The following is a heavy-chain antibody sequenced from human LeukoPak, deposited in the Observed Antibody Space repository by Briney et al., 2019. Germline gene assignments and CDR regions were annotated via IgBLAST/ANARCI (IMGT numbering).Heavy chain of an antibody. CDR1: GGSISSSSYY. CDR2: IYYSGST. CDR3: ARIWGIAARPLEYFDY. Sequence: SETLSLTCTVSGGSISSSSYYWGWIRQPPGKGLEWIGSIYYSGSTYYNPSLKSRVTISVDTSKNQFSLKLSSVTAADTAVYYCARIWGIAARPLEYFDYWGQGTLVTVSS. J-gene: IGHJ4*02. D-gene: IGHD6-6*01. V-gene: IGHV4-39*07.